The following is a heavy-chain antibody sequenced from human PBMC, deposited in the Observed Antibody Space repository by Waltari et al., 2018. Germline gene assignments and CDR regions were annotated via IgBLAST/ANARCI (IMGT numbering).Heavy chain of an antibody. J-gene: IGHJ6*02. CDR1: GFTFSSYW. Sequence: EVQLVESGGGLVQPGGSLRLSCAASGFTFSSYWMSWVRQAPGKGLEWVANIKQDGSEKYYVDSVKGRFTISRDNAKNSLYLQMNSLRAEDTAVYYCARFISSGQLGNYYYGMDVWGQGTTVTVSS. CDR2: IKQDGSEK. V-gene: IGHV3-7*01. CDR3: ARFISSGQLGNYYYGMDV. D-gene: IGHD6-6*01.